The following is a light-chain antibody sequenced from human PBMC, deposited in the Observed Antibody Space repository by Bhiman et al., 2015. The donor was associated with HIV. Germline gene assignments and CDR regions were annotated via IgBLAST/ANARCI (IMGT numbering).Light chain of an antibody. Sequence: QPVLTQAPSASGTPGQRVTISCSGSSSNVGSKYVYWYQQLPGTAPKLLIYKNNQRPSGVPDRFSGSKSGTSASLAISGLRSEDEADYYCAAWDDSLGVVFGRRDQADRP. CDR2: KNN. CDR3: AAWDDSLGVV. CDR1: SSNVGSKY. V-gene: IGLV1-47*01. J-gene: IGLJ2*01.